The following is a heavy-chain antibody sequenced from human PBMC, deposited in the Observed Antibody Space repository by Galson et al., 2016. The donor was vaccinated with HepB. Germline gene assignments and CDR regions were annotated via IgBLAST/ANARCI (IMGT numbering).Heavy chain of an antibody. CDR3: ATQYCSGGSCYSAAPGYWYFDL. CDR1: GFTFSSYG. Sequence: LRLSCAASGFTFSSYGMHWVRQAPGKGLEWVAVISYDGRNKYYADSVKGRFTISRDNAKNSLYLQMNSLRDEDTAVYYCATQYCSGGSCYSAAPGYWYFDLWGRGTLSLSPQ. CDR2: ISYDGRNK. D-gene: IGHD2-15*01. V-gene: IGHV3-30*03. J-gene: IGHJ2*01.